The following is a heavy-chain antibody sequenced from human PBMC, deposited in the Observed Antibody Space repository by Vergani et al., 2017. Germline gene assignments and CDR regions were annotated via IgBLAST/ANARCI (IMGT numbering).Heavy chain of an antibody. Sequence: QVQLVQSGAEVKKPGASVKVSCKASGYTFTSYYMHWVRQAPGQGLEWMGIINPSGGSTSYAQKFQGRVTMTRDTSTSTVYMELSSLRSEDTAVYYCARVRHIVVVPAAIPREGSRYYFDYWGQGTLVTVSS. CDR2: INPSGGST. V-gene: IGHV1-46*01. CDR1: GYTFTSYY. D-gene: IGHD2-2*02. J-gene: IGHJ4*02. CDR3: ARVRHIVVVPAAIPREGSRYYFDY.